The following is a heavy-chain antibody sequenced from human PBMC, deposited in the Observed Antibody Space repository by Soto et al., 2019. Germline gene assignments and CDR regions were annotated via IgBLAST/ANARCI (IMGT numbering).Heavy chain of an antibody. CDR1: GYSFTTCG. CDR3: ARGRYGDY. D-gene: IGHD1-1*01. CDR2: ISAHNGNT. Sequence: QVHLVQSGAEVKKPGASVKLSCKGSGYSFTTCGITWVRQAPGQGLGRMGWISAHNGNTNYYQKLQRRVTVTRDTATSTAYMALRSLRFADTAVYYCARGRYGDYWGQGALVTVSS. J-gene: IGHJ4*02. V-gene: IGHV1-18*01.